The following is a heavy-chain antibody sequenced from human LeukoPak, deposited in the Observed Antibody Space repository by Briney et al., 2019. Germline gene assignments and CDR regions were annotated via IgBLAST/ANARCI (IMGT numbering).Heavy chain of an antibody. CDR2: IYYSGST. V-gene: IGHV4-39*07. D-gene: IGHD1-26*01. Sequence: SETLSLTCTVSGGSISSSSYYWGWIRQPPGKGLEWIGSIYYSGSTYYNPSLKSRVTISVDTSKNQFSLKLSSVTAADTAVYYCARGLRSVESYSIWFDPWGQGTLVTVSS. CDR1: GGSISSSSYY. J-gene: IGHJ5*02. CDR3: ARGLRSVESYSIWFDP.